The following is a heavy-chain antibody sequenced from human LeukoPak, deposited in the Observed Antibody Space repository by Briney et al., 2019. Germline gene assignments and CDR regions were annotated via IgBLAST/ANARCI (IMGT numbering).Heavy chain of an antibody. CDR1: GYSFTSYW. Sequence: GESLKISCKGSGYSFTSYWIGWVRQMPGKGLEWMGIIYPGDSDTRYSPSFQGQVTISADKSISTAYLQWSSLKASDTAMHYCARRGGNYGDLYAFDIWGQGTMVTVSS. CDR2: IYPGDSDT. J-gene: IGHJ3*02. D-gene: IGHD4-17*01. V-gene: IGHV5-51*01. CDR3: ARRGGNYGDLYAFDI.